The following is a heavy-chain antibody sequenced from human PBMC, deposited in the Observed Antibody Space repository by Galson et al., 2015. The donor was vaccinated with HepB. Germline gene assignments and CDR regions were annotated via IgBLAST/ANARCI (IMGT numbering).Heavy chain of an antibody. CDR2: LKEDGSDK. Sequence: SLRLSCAASGFSFSTYWMSWVRQTPEKGLEWVANLKEDGSDKYYVDSVEGRFAISRDNAKNSLYLQMNSPRAEDTAVYYCARDSSGYDYWGQGALVTVSS. CDR3: ARDSSGYDY. J-gene: IGHJ4*02. D-gene: IGHD6-25*01. V-gene: IGHV3-7*01. CDR1: GFSFSTYW.